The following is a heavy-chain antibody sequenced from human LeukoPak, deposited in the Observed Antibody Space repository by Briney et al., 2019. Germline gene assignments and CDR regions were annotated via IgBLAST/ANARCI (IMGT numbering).Heavy chain of an antibody. J-gene: IGHJ6*03. CDR2: INWNGGST. CDR3: ARGTYCSGGSCYRRENYYYYMDV. V-gene: IGHV3-20*04. Sequence: GGSLRLSCAASGFTFDDYGMSWVRQAPGKGLEWVSGINWNGGSTGYADSVKGRFTISRDNAKNSLYLQMNSLRAEDTALYYCARGTYCSGGSCYRRENYYYYMDVWGKGTTVTVSS. CDR1: GFTFDDYG. D-gene: IGHD2-15*01.